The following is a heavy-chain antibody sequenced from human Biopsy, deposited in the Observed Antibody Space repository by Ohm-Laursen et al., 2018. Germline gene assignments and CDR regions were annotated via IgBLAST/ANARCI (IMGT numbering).Heavy chain of an antibody. D-gene: IGHD2/OR15-2a*01. CDR3: VGGQRGPPIGVTVPGDAFDL. CDR1: GVTFDTYA. V-gene: IGHV1-69*01. Sequence: SSVKVSCKASGVTFDTYAFGWVRQAPGQGLEWMGGRIPYFNTIYYARNFQDRAVITADRSARTTDMQLSGLRPDDTAIYYCVGGQRGPPIGVTVPGDAFDLWGPGTMVTVSP. CDR2: RIPYFNTI. J-gene: IGHJ3*01.